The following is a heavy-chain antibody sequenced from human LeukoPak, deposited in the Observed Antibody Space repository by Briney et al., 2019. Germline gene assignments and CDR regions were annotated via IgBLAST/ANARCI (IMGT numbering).Heavy chain of an antibody. CDR2: ISYDGTIQ. V-gene: IGHV3-30*03. J-gene: IGHJ6*02. D-gene: IGHD2-2*01. CDR1: RFTFSNYG. Sequence: GGSLRLSCAASRFTFSNYGMHWVRQAPGKGLEWVAVISYDGTIQYYADSVKGRFTISRDNPKNILFLQMNSLKTEDTAVYYCTTDSYCSSTSCKYYYYYGMDVWGQGTTVTVSS. CDR3: TTDSYCSSTSCKYYYYYGMDV.